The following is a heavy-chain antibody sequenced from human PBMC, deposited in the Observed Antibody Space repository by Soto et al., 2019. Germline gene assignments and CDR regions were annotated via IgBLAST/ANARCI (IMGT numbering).Heavy chain of an antibody. V-gene: IGHV3-33*01. CDR3: ARGPYSGGFDY. Sequence: QVQLVESGGVVLQPGRSLRLSFAASGFTFSSSGMHSGRQARGKGLGWVALIWYDGSEKYYADCVKGRFTISRDNSKNTLYLQMNRLRAEDTAVYYCARGPYSGGFDYWGQGTLVTVSS. CDR2: IWYDGSEK. CDR1: GFTFSSSG. J-gene: IGHJ4*02. D-gene: IGHD6-19*01.